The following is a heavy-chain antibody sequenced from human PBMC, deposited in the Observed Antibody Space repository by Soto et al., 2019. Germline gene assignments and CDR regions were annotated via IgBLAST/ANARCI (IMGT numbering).Heavy chain of an antibody. Sequence: GASVKVSCKASGYTFTSYGISWVRQAPGQGLEWMGWISAYNGNTNYAQKLQGRVTMTTDTSMSTAYMELRSLRSDDTAVYYCAREGYSSSSGSNYYYYYGMDVWGQGTTVTVSS. CDR2: ISAYNGNT. CDR1: GYTFTSYG. CDR3: AREGYSSSSGSNYYYYYGMDV. V-gene: IGHV1-18*04. D-gene: IGHD6-6*01. J-gene: IGHJ6*02.